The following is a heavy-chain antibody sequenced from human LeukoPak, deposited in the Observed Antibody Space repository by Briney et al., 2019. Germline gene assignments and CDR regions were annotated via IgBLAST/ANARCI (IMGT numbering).Heavy chain of an antibody. Sequence: GGSLRLSCAASGFTFSSYGMHWVRQAPGKGLEWVAFIRYDGSNKYYADSVKGRFTISRDYSKNTLDLQMNSLRAEDTAVYYCAKELGACSSTSCYRVNYYYYYMDVWGKGTTVTVSS. CDR2: IRYDGSNK. V-gene: IGHV3-30*02. D-gene: IGHD2-2*02. CDR3: AKELGACSSTSCYRVNYYYYYMDV. CDR1: GFTFSSYG. J-gene: IGHJ6*03.